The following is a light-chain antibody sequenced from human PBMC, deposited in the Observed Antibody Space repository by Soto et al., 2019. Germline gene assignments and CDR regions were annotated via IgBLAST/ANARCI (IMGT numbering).Light chain of an antibody. Sequence: QSALTQPASVSGSPGQSITISCTGTSSDVGGYNYVSWYQQHPGKAPKLMIYDVSNRPSGVSNRFSGSKSGNTAYLTISGRQAEDETDYYCSSYTSSTAYVFGTGTKVTVL. CDR2: DVS. CDR1: SSDVGGYNY. CDR3: SSYTSSTAYV. V-gene: IGLV2-14*01. J-gene: IGLJ1*01.